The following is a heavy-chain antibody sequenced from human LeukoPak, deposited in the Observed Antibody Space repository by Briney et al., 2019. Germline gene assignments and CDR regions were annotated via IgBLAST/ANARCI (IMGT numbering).Heavy chain of an antibody. J-gene: IGHJ4*02. Sequence: GGSLRLSCAASGFTLSSYNMNWVRQAPGKGLEWISYITTSIDIISYADSVKGRFTISRDNAKNSLYLQMDSLRDEDTAVYYCVRDHNYYFGYWGQGILVTVSA. CDR2: ITTSIDII. CDR3: VRDHNYYFGY. V-gene: IGHV3-48*02. CDR1: GFTLSSYN.